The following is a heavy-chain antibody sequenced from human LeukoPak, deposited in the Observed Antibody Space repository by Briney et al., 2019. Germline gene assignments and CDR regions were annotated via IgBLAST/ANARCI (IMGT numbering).Heavy chain of an antibody. CDR1: GFTFSSSA. Sequence: GGSLRLSCAASGFTFSSSAMSWVRLAPGKGLEWVSTISGSGGSTYYADSVKGRFTISRDNSKNTLYLQMSSLRAEDTAVYYCAKVDTAMLRSFDCWGQGTLVTVSS. J-gene: IGHJ4*02. CDR3: AKVDTAMLRSFDC. V-gene: IGHV3-23*01. CDR2: ISGSGGST. D-gene: IGHD5-18*01.